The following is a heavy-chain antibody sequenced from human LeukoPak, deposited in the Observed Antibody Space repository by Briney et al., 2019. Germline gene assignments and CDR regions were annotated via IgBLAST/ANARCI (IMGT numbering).Heavy chain of an antibody. CDR1: GFSFSSYW. D-gene: IGHD3-22*01. CDR3: ANGPYYYDSSGYSPYYFDS. V-gene: IGHV3-7*01. J-gene: IGHJ4*02. CDR2: IKQDGSER. Sequence: PGGSLRLSCAASGFSFSSYWMSWVRQAPGKGLEWVANIKQDGSERYYVDSVKGRFSISRDNTKNSLYLQMNSLRAEDTAVFYCANGPYYYDSSGYSPYYFDSWGQGTLVTVSS.